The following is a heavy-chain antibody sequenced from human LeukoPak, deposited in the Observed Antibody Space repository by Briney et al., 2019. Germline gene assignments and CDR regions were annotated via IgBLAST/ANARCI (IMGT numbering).Heavy chain of an antibody. Sequence: PSETLSLTCTVSGGSISSGSYYWSWIRQPAGKGLEWIGRIYTSGSTNYNPSLKSRVTISVDTSKNQCSLKLSSVTAADTAVYYCAREARGDGFGSNYFDYWGQGTLVTVSS. CDR1: GGSISSGSYY. J-gene: IGHJ4*02. CDR2: IYTSGST. V-gene: IGHV4-61*02. CDR3: AREARGDGFGSNYFDY. D-gene: IGHD3-10*01.